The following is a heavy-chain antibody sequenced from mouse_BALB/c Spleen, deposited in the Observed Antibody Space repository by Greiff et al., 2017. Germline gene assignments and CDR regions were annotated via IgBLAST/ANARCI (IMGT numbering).Heavy chain of an antibody. CDR1: GFSLSTSGMG. CDR2: IYWDDDK. CDR3: ARGGNYGSSYWYLDV. J-gene: IGHJ1*01. V-gene: IGHV8-12*01. Sequence: QVTLKVSGPGILQPSQTLSLTCSFSGFSLSTSGMGVSWLRQPSGKGLEWMAHIYWDDDKRYNPSLKSRLTITKDTSSNQVFLKINSVDTAATATYYCARGGNYGSSYWYLDVWGEGTTVTVSS. D-gene: IGHD1-1*01.